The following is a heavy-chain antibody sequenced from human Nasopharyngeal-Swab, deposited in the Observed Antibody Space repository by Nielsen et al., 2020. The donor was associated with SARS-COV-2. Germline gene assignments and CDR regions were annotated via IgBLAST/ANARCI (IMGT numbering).Heavy chain of an antibody. CDR1: GFTFDDYA. D-gene: IGHD2-15*01. V-gene: IGHV3-9*01. Sequence: GGSLRLSCAASGFTFDDYAMHWVRQAPGKGLEWVSGISWNSGSIGYADSVKGRFTISRDNAKNSLYLQMNSLRAEDTALYYCAKGIGYCSGGSCYFDYWGQGTLVTVSS. J-gene: IGHJ4*02. CDR3: AKGIGYCSGGSCYFDY. CDR2: ISWNSGSI.